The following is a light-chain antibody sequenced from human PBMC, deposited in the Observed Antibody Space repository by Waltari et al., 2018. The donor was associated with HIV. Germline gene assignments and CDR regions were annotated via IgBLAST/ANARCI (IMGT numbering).Light chain of an antibody. Sequence: QTVVTQEPSLTVSPGGTVTLTCAYTTGPVTSAYNPNWSQQNHGQEPRSLIYNTGNKNSWTPARFSGSLLGDKAALTLSGVQAEDEAEYYCLLYYGGSWVFGGGTKLTVL. V-gene: IGLV7-43*01. CDR1: TGPVTSAYN. CDR2: NTG. CDR3: LLYYGGSWV. J-gene: IGLJ3*02.